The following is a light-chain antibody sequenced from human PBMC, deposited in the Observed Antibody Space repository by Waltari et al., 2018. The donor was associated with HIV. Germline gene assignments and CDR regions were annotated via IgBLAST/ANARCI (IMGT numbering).Light chain of an antibody. CDR3: HVWDTISDHVV. Sequence: SYLLTQPPSVSVAPAYTPQLTCLGHNIGTHSVPCYQQKPDQAPVLVIYYNADRPSGIPERFSGCNSGNTATLTINRVEAGDEADYYCHVWDTISDHVVFGGGSKLTVL. V-gene: IGLV3-21*04. J-gene: IGLJ2*01. CDR1: NIGTHS. CDR2: YNA.